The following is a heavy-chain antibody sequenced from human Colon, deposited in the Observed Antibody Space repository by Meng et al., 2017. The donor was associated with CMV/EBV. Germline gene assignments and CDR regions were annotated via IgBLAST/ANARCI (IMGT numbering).Heavy chain of an antibody. D-gene: IGHD3-10*01. CDR2: ISGSGSST. CDR3: AKDTAYYYGSGSRAYGMDV. Sequence: GGSLRLSCVVSGFTFDNYVMTWVRQAPGKGLEWVSGISGSGSSTYYADSVKGRHTISRDNSKNTLYLQMNSLGAEDTGAYYCAKDTAYYYGSGSRAYGMDVWGHGTTVTVSS. CDR1: GFTFDNYV. J-gene: IGHJ6*02. V-gene: IGHV3-23*01.